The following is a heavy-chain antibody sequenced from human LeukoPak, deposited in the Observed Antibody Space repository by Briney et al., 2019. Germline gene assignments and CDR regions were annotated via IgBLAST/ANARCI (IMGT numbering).Heavy chain of an antibody. V-gene: IGHV4-59*01. CDR2: IYYSGGST. CDR1: GGSINSYY. J-gene: IGHJ4*02. Sequence: SETLSLTCTVSGGSINSYYWSWIRQPPGKGLEWIAYIYYSGGSTNYNPSLKSRVTISVDTSKNQFSLRLSSVTAADTAVYYCARDTSGWYFDSWGQGTLVTVSS. D-gene: IGHD6-19*01. CDR3: ARDTSGWYFDS.